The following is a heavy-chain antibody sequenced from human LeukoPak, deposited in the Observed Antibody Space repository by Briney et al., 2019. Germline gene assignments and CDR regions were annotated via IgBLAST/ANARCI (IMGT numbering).Heavy chain of an antibody. D-gene: IGHD3-10*01. CDR1: GFTFSTYA. CDR3: AKARNYYGSGSYPY. V-gene: IGHV3-23*01. J-gene: IGHJ4*02. CDR2: ISGSGGST. Sequence: GGSLRLSCAASGFTFSTYAMSWVRQAPGKGLEWVSAISGSGGSTYYADSVKGRFTISRDNSKNTLYLQMNSLRAEDTAVYYCAKARNYYGSGSYPYWGQGTLVTVSS.